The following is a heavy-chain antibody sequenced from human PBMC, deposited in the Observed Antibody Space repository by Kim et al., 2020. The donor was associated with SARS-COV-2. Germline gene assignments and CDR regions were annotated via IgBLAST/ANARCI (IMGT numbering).Heavy chain of an antibody. J-gene: IGHJ2*01. CDR2: IYYSGST. Sequence: SETLSLTCTVSGGSISSGGYYWGWIRQHPGKGLEWIGYIYYSGSTYYNPSLKSRVTISVDTSKNQFSLKLSSVTAADTAVYYCARGHGSDSRLWFGDHSAYFDLWGRGTLVTVSS. CDR3: ARGHGSDSRLWFGDHSAYFDL. V-gene: IGHV4-31*03. CDR1: GGSISSGGYY. D-gene: IGHD3-10*01.